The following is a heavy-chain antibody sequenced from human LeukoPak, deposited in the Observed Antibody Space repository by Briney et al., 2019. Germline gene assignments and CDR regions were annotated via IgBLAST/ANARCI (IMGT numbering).Heavy chain of an antibody. CDR2: ISGSGGST. V-gene: IGHV3-23*01. Sequence: ETLSLTCTVSGGSISSYYWSWIRQPPGKGLEWVSAISGSGGSTYYADSVKGRFTISRDNSKNTLYLQMNSLRAEDTAVYYCARGAHSSVWEYFFYYMDVWGKGTTVIVSS. J-gene: IGHJ6*03. CDR3: ARGAHSSVWEYFFYYMDV. D-gene: IGHD5/OR15-5a*01. CDR1: GGSISSYY.